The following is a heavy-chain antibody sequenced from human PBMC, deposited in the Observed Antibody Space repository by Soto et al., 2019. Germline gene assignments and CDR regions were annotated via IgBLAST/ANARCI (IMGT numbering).Heavy chain of an antibody. D-gene: IGHD3-10*01. Sequence: ASVKVSCKASGYTFTANYLHWVRQAPGQGLEWMGWINPKSGGTDFAQKFQGRVIMTRDTAISTAYMEPRGLRSDDTAVYYCARAYSGSGSPKFWGQGTLVTVSS. CDR1: GYTFTANY. J-gene: IGHJ4*02. CDR2: INPKSGGT. V-gene: IGHV1-2*02. CDR3: ARAYSGSGSPKF.